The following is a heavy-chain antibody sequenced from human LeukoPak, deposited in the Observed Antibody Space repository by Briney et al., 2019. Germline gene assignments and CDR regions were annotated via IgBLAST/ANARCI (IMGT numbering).Heavy chain of an antibody. J-gene: IGHJ1*01. D-gene: IGHD6-13*01. Sequence: GGSLRLSCAASGFTFSSYSLSWVRQAPGEGLEWVSSISRDSNYTYYADSMKGRFTVSRDNAKNSLYLQMTSLRAEDTAVYYCVKERAAVFENWGQGTLVTVSS. CDR1: GFTFSSYS. CDR2: ISRDSNYT. CDR3: VKERAAVFEN. V-gene: IGHV3-21*01.